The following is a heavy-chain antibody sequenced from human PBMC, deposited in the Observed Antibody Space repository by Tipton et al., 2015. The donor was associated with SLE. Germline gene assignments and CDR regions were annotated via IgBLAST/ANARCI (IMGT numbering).Heavy chain of an antibody. CDR1: GFTFNSYS. CDR3: ARDTYYDFWTGYNYYYYGMDV. J-gene: IGHJ6*02. V-gene: IGHV3-21*03. CDR2: ISSSGSYI. D-gene: IGHD3-3*01. Sequence: SLRLSCAASGFTFNSYSMNWVRQAPGRGLEWVSSISSSGSYIYYADSVKGRFTIPRDNAKNSLYLQMNSLRAEDTAVYYCARDTYYDFWTGYNYYYYGMDVWGQGTTVTVSS.